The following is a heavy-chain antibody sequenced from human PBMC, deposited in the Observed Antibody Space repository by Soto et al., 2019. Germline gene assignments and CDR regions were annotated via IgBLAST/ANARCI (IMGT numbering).Heavy chain of an antibody. CDR2: ISGSGGST. V-gene: IGHV3-23*01. Sequence: GGSLRLSCAASGFTFSSYAMSWVRQAPGKGLEWVSAISGSGGSTYYADSVKGRFTISRDNSKNTLYLQMNSLRAEDTAVYYCAKDPGAYYGSSLVHDYWGQGTLVTVSS. D-gene: IGHD3-10*01. J-gene: IGHJ4*02. CDR1: GFTFSSYA. CDR3: AKDPGAYYGSSLVHDY.